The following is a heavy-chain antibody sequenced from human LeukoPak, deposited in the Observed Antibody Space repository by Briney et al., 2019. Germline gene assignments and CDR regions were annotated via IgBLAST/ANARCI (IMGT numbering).Heavy chain of an antibody. J-gene: IGHJ3*02. CDR3: ARWGLLSAFDI. CDR1: GGSIFSTSYY. CDR2: IYYSGST. Sequence: SETLSLTCTVSGGSIFSTSYYWGWIRQPPGKGLEWIGYIYYSGSTNYNPSLKSRVTISVDTSKNQFSLKLSSVTAADTAVYYCARWGLLSAFDIWGQGTMVTVSS. V-gene: IGHV4-61*05. D-gene: IGHD1-26*01.